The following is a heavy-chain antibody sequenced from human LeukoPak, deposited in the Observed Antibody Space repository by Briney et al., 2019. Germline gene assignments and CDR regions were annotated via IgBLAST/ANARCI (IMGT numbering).Heavy chain of an antibody. CDR3: AKRSNFWTGYLDY. CDR1: GFTFSSYG. Sequence: PGGSLRLSCAASGFTFSSYGMNWVRQAPGKGLEWVAVIWYDGSNKYYADSVKGRFTISRDNSKDTLFLLMKSLRTEDTAVYYCAKRSNFWTGYLDYWGQGALVTVSS. CDR2: IWYDGSNK. D-gene: IGHD3/OR15-3a*01. V-gene: IGHV3-33*06. J-gene: IGHJ4*02.